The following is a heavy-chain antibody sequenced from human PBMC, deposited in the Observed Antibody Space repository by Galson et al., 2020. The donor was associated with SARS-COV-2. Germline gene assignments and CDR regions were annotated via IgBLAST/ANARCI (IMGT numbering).Heavy chain of an antibody. D-gene: IGHD6-13*01. V-gene: IGHV4-31*03. CDR3: AREGQGYGSSWYVYWFDP. J-gene: IGHJ5*02. CDR1: GGSISSGGYY. CDR2: TYYSGST. Sequence: SETLSLTCTVSGGSISSGGYYWSWIRQHPGKGLEWIGYTYYSGSTYYNPSLKSRVTISVDTSKNQFSLKLSSVTAADTAVYYCAREGQGYGSSWYVYWFDPWGQGTLVTVSS.